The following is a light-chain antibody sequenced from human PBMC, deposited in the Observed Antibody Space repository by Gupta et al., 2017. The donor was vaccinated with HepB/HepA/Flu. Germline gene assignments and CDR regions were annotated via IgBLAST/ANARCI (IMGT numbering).Light chain of an antibody. CDR2: WAC. V-gene: IGKV4-1*01. CDR3: EQKDSTPLT. J-gene: IGKJ4*01. Sequence: DIVMTQSPDSLAVSLGERATINCKSSQSVLYSSNNKNYLAWYQQKPGQPPKLLIYWACTRETGGPERFRGRGVGKDFTSNNSSLQAEDVGVYYCEQKDSTPLTFGGGTKVEIK. CDR1: QSVLYSSNNKNY.